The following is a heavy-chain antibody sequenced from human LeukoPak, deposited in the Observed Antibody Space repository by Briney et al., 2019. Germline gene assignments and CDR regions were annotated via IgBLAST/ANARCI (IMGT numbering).Heavy chain of an antibody. CDR2: ISSSSSTI. Sequence: GGSLRLSCAASGFTFSTYSMNWVRQAPGKGLEWVSYISSSSSTIYYADSVKGRFTISRDNAKNSLSLQMNSLRAEDTAVYYCARETTPDFSYYYMDVWGEGTTVTVSS. D-gene: IGHD1/OR15-1a*01. CDR3: ARETTPDFSYYYMDV. V-gene: IGHV3-48*04. CDR1: GFTFSTYS. J-gene: IGHJ6*03.